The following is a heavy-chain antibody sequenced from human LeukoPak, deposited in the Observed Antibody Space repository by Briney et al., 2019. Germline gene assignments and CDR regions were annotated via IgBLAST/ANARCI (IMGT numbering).Heavy chain of an antibody. V-gene: IGHV3-23*01. J-gene: IGHJ4*02. D-gene: IGHD2-15*01. CDR2: ISGSGGST. CDR1: GFTFSSYA. CDR3: AKDGVAAISSMWLVHPYYFDY. Sequence: SGGSLRLSCAASGFTFSSYAMSWVRQAPGKGLEWVSAISGSGGSTYYADSVKGRFTISRDNYKNTLYLQMNSLRAEDTAVYYCAKDGVAAISSMWLVHPYYFDYWGQGTLVTDSS.